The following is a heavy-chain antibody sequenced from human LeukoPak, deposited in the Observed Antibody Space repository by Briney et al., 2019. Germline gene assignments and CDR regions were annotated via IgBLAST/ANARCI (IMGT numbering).Heavy chain of an antibody. D-gene: IGHD5-24*01. Sequence: KPSETLSLTCAVSGGSISSGGYSWSWIRQPPGKGLEWIGYIYHSGSTYYNPSLKSRVTISVDRSKNQFSLKLSSVTAADTAVYYCARGFGGDGFQHWGQGTLVTVSS. CDR1: GGSISSGGYS. CDR2: IYHSGST. V-gene: IGHV4-30-2*01. J-gene: IGHJ1*01. CDR3: ARGFGGDGFQH.